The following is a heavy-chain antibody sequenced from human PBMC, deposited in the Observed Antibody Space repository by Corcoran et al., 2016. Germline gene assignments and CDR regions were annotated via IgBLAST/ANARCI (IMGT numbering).Heavy chain of an antibody. CDR3: AGRNYYYRSGGWFDP. V-gene: IGHV1-69*01. CDR2: IIPIFGTA. D-gene: IGHD3-22*01. CDR1: GGTFSSYA. Sequence: QVQLVQSGAEVKKPGSSVKVSCKDSGGTFSSYAISWVRQAPGQGLEWMGGIIPIFGTANYAQKFQGRVTITADEYTSTAYMELSSLRSEDTALYYCAGRNYYYRSGGWFDPWGQGTLVTVSS. J-gene: IGHJ5*02.